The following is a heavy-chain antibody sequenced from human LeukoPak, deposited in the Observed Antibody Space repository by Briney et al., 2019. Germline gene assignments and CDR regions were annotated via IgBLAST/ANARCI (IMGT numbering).Heavy chain of an antibody. V-gene: IGHV3-33*08. D-gene: IGHD3-9*01. Sequence: GTSLRLSCAASRFAFSDFDKIWVRQAPGKGLEWVTFIWYDASNKYYAESVKGRFTTSRDNSRNTVFLQMNSLRAEDTAIYYCATDISTHYFGSWGQGTLVTVSS. CDR3: ATDISTHYFGS. CDR1: RFAFSDFD. J-gene: IGHJ4*02. CDR2: IWYDASNK.